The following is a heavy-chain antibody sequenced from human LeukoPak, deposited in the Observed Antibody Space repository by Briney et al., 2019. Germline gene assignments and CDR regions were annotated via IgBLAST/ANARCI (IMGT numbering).Heavy chain of an antibody. J-gene: IGHJ1*01. D-gene: IGHD3-22*01. Sequence: GGSLRLSCAASGFTFSGSAMHWVRQASGKGLEWVGRIRSKANSYATAYAASVKGRFTISRDDSKNTAYLQMNSLKTEDTAVYYCISQYYYDSSGMAQSQHWGQGTLVTVSS. CDR3: ISQYYYDSSGMAQSQH. CDR1: GFTFSGSA. V-gene: IGHV3-73*01. CDR2: IRSKANSYAT.